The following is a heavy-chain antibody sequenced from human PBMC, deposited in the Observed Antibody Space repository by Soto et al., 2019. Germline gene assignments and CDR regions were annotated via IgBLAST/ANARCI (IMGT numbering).Heavy chain of an antibody. V-gene: IGHV3-21*01. CDR2: ISSSSSYI. D-gene: IGHD4-4*01. Sequence: EVQLVESGGGLVKPGGSLRLSCAASGFTFSSYSMNWVRQAPGKGLEWVSSISSSSSYIYYADSVKGRFTISRDNAKNSLYLQMNSLRAEDTAVYYCATGGPDDYNFDYWGQGTLVTVSS. J-gene: IGHJ4*02. CDR1: GFTFSSYS. CDR3: ATGGPDDYNFDY.